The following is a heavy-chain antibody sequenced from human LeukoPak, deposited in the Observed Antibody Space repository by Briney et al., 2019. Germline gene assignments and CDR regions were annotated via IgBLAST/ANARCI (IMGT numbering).Heavy chain of an antibody. CDR1: GFTFRTYA. CDR3: ARRGVCTGISCNLDY. Sequence: GGSLRLSCAASGFTFRTYAMHWVRQAPGKGLEWVAVIWHDGRKEDYGDSVTGRFTISRDNSENTVYLQMNSLRFEDTAVYYCARRGVCTGISCNLDYWGQGTLVTVSS. D-gene: IGHD2-2*01. J-gene: IGHJ4*02. V-gene: IGHV3-30*02. CDR2: IWHDGRKE.